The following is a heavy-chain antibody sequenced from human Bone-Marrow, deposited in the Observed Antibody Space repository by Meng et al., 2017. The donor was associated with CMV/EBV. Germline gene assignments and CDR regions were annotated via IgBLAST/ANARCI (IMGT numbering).Heavy chain of an antibody. J-gene: IGHJ6*02. D-gene: IGHD2-2*01. Sequence: GESLKISCAASGFTFNTYSMHWVRQAPGKGLEWVAVISYHESNKYYADSVKGRFTISRDNSTNTLYLQMNNLRPEDTAVYYCAKDMHCSSTSCYGMDVWGQGTTVTVSS. V-gene: IGHV3-30*04. CDR2: ISYHESNK. CDR1: GFTFNTYS. CDR3: AKDMHCSSTSCYGMDV.